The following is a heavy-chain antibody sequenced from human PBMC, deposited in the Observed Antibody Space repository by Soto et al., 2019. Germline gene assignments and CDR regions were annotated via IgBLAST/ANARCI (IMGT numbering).Heavy chain of an antibody. CDR2: IYYSGST. Sequence: SETLSLTCTVSGGSISSYYWSWIRQPPGKGLEWIGYIYYSGSTNYNPSLKSRVTISVDTSKNQFSLKLSSVTAADTAVYYCARAEYYYDSSGYYPGGFDYWGQGTLVTVSS. J-gene: IGHJ4*02. D-gene: IGHD3-22*01. CDR1: GGSISSYY. CDR3: ARAEYYYDSSGYYPGGFDY. V-gene: IGHV4-59*08.